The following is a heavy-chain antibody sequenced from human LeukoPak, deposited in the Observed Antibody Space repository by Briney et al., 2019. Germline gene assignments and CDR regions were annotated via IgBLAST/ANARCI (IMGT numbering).Heavy chain of an antibody. D-gene: IGHD6-13*01. J-gene: IGHJ4*02. V-gene: IGHV4-34*01. CDR2: INHSGST. CDR1: GGSFSGYY. Sequence: PSETLSLTCAVYGGSFSGYYWSWIRQPPGKGLEWIGEINHSGSTNYNPSLKSRVTISVDTSKNQFSLKLSSVTAADTAVYYCARGRRYSSSWYGVLDYWGQGTLVTVSS. CDR3: ARGRRYSSSWYGVLDY.